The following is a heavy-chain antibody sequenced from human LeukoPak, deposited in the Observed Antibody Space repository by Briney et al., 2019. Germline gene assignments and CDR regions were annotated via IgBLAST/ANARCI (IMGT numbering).Heavy chain of an antibody. V-gene: IGHV1-69*06. CDR1: GGTFSSYA. J-gene: IGHJ4*02. D-gene: IGHD5-18*01. CDR2: IIPIFGTA. Sequence: SVTVSCTASGGTFSSYAISWVRQAPGQGLEWMGGIIPIFGTANYAQKFQGRVTITADKSTSTAYMELSSLRSEDTAVYYCARGDTAMVTTYDYWGQGTLVTVSS. CDR3: ARGDTAMVTTYDY.